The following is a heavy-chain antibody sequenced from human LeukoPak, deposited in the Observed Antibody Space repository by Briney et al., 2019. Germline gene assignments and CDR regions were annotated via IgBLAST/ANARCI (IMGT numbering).Heavy chain of an antibody. CDR1: GHTFTSYY. CDR3: ASVIPSYGMDV. CDR2: INPSGGST. J-gene: IGHJ6*02. D-gene: IGHD2-2*02. V-gene: IGHV1-46*01. Sequence: ASVTVSCKASGHTFTSYYMHWVRQAPGQGLEWMGIINPSGGSTSYAQKFQGRVTMTRDTSTSTVYMELSSLRSEDTAVYYCASVIPSYGMDVWGQGTTVTVSS.